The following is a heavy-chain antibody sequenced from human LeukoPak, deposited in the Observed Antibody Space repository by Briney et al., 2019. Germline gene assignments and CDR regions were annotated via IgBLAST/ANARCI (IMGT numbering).Heavy chain of an antibody. CDR2: IYYSGST. Sequence: MSSETLSLTCTVSGGSISSSIYYWGWIRQPPGKGLEWIGSIYYSGSTYYNPSLKSRVTISVDTSKNQFSLKLSSVTAADTAVYYCARPHSWYYYYMDVWGKGTTVTISS. CDR3: ARPHSWYYYYMDV. D-gene: IGHD6-6*01. J-gene: IGHJ6*03. V-gene: IGHV4-39*01. CDR1: GGSISSSIYY.